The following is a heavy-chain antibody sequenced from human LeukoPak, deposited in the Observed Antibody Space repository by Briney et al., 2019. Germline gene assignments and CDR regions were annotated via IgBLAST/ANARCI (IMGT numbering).Heavy chain of an antibody. CDR1: GYTFTGYY. Sequence: ASVKVSCKASGYTFTGYYMHWVRQAPGKGLEWMGGFDPEDGETIYAQKFQGRVTMTEDTSTDTAYMELSSLRSEDTAVYYCATVSMGDYYDSSGFDYWGQGTLVTVSS. CDR3: ATVSMGDYYDSSGFDY. CDR2: FDPEDGET. J-gene: IGHJ4*02. V-gene: IGHV1-24*01. D-gene: IGHD3-22*01.